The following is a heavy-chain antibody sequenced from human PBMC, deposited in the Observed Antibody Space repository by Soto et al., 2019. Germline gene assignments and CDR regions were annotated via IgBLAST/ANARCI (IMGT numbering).Heavy chain of an antibody. CDR1: GGSFSGYY. J-gene: IGHJ5*02. CDR2: INHSGCT. V-gene: IGHV4-34*01. Sequence: NPSETLSLTCAVYGGSFSGYYWSWIRQPPGKGLEWIGEINHSGCTNYNPSLKSRVTISVDTSKNQFSLKLSSVTAADTAVYYCARAWDRYYYGSGSSSNWFDPWGQGTLVTVSS. CDR3: ARAWDRYYYGSGSSSNWFDP. D-gene: IGHD3-10*01.